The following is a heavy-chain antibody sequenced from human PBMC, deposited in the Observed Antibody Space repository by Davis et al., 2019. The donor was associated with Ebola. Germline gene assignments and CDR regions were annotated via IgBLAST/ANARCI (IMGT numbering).Heavy chain of an antibody. D-gene: IGHD3-10*01. Sequence: SVKVSCKASGGTFSSYAISWVRQAPGQGLEWMGGIIPIFGTANYAQKFQGRVTITADESTSTAYMELSGLRSEDTAVYYCARDSAYYYGMDVWGQGTTVTVSS. CDR1: GGTFSSYA. CDR2: IIPIFGTA. V-gene: IGHV1-69*13. CDR3: ARDSAYYYGMDV. J-gene: IGHJ6*02.